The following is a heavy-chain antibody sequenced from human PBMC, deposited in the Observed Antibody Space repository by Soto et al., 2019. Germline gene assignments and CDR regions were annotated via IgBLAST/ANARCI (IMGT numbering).Heavy chain of an antibody. CDR1: GFTFSSYA. CDR2: ISGSGGST. D-gene: IGHD6-13*01. Sequence: GGSLRLSCAASGFTFSSYAMSWVRQAPGKGLEWVSAISGSGGSTYYADSVKGRFTISRDNSKNTQYLQMNSLRAEDTAVYYCAKDPSLDYWYSSSWYMFDPWGQGTLVTVSS. CDR3: AKDPSLDYWYSSSWYMFDP. J-gene: IGHJ5*02. V-gene: IGHV3-23*01.